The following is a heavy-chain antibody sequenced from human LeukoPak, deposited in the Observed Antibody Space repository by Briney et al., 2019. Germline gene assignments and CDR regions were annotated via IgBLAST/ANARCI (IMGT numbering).Heavy chain of an antibody. D-gene: IGHD1-26*01. CDR1: GGSISSYY. V-gene: IGHV4-4*07. CDR2: IYTSGST. J-gene: IGHJ3*02. Sequence: SETLSLTCTVSGGSISSYYWNWIRQPAGKGLEWIGRIYTSGSTNYNPSHKSRITMSVDTSKKQFSLKLSSVTAADTAVYYCATSYSGSYYDAFDIWGQGTMVTVSS. CDR3: ATSYSGSYYDAFDI.